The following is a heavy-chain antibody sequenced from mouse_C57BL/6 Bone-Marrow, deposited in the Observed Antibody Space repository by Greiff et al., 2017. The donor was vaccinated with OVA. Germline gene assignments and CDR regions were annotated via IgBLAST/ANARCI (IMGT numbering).Heavy chain of an antibody. J-gene: IGHJ1*03. CDR3: VRHDPGDWYFDV. CDR1: GFSFNTYA. Sequence: EVQVVESGGGLVQPKGSLKLSCAASGFSFNTYAMNWVRQAPGKGLEWVARIRSKSNNYATYYADSVKDRFTISRDDSESMLYLQMNNLKTEDTAMYYCVRHDPGDWYFDVWGTGTTVTVSS. V-gene: IGHV10-1*01. CDR2: IRSKSNNYAT.